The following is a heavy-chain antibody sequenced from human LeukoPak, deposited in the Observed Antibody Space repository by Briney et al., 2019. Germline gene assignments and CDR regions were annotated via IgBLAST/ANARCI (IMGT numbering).Heavy chain of an antibody. CDR1: GGSISSGSYY. D-gene: IGHD6-19*01. J-gene: IGHJ4*02. V-gene: IGHV4-61*02. CDR3: ARANGIAVAGYYFDY. CDR2: IYTSGST. Sequence: SETLSLTCTVSGGSISSGSYYWSWIRQPAGKGLEWIGRIYTSGSTNYNPSLKSRVTISVDTSKNQFSLKLSSVTAADTAVYYCARANGIAVAGYYFDYWGQGTLVTVSS.